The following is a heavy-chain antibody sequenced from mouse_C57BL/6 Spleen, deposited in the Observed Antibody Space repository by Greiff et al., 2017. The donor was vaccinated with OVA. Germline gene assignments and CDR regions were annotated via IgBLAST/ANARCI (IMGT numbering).Heavy chain of an antibody. J-gene: IGHJ4*01. D-gene: IGHD1-1*01. Sequence: QVQLKESGPGLVQPSQSLSITCIVSGFSLTSYGVHWVRQSPGKGLEWLGVIWSGGSTDYNAAFISRLSISKDNSKSQVFFKMNSLQADDTAIYYCARKDRRDGSSYDAMDYWGQGTSVTVSS. CDR2: IWSGGST. CDR3: ARKDRRDGSSYDAMDY. V-gene: IGHV2-2*01. CDR1: GFSLTSYG.